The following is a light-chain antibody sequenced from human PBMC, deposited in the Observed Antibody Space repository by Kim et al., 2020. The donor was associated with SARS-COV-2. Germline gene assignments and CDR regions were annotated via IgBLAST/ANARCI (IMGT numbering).Light chain of an antibody. V-gene: IGKV3-11*01. J-gene: IGKJ2*01. CDR3: QQRSNWPYT. CDR2: DAS. CDR1: QSVSDY. Sequence: SLSTGERATLSCRASQSVSDYLGWYQQKPGQAPTLLIYDASDRATGIPERFSGSGSGTDFTLTIRSLEPEDFAVYYCQQRSNWPYTFGQGTKLEI.